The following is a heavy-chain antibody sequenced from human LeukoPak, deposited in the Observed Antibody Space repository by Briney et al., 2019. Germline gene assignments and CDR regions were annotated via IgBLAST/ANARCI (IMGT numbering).Heavy chain of an antibody. CDR2: MNPNSGNT. V-gene: IGHV1-8*03. CDR3: ARILGYYYDSSGSYFDY. J-gene: IGHJ4*02. Sequence: ASVKVSCKASGYTFTSYDINWVRQATGQGLEWMGWMNPNSGNTGYAQKFQGRVTITRNTSISTAYMELSSLRSEDTAVYYCARILGYYYDSSGSYFDYWGQGTLVTVSS. CDR1: GYTFTSYD. D-gene: IGHD3-22*01.